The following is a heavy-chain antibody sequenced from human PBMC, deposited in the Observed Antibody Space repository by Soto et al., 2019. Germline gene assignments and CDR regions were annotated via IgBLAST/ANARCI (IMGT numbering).Heavy chain of an antibody. V-gene: IGHV4-34*01. J-gene: IGHJ3*02. CDR1: GTSFSGYY. D-gene: IGHD2-21*02. CDR2: INHSGST. CDR3: ARHPRFRFVVVTARAFDI. Sequence: SETLSLTCAVYGTSFSGYYWSWIRKPPGKGLEWIGEINHSGSTNYNPSLKSRVTISVDTSKNQFSLKLSSVTAADTAVYYCARHPRFRFVVVTARAFDIWGQGTMVT.